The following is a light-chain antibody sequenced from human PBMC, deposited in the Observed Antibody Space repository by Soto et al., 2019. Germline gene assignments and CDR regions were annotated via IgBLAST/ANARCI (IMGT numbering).Light chain of an antibody. V-gene: IGKV1-5*03. J-gene: IGKJ1*01. CDR1: QSISSW. CDR2: KAS. CDR3: QQYNSYWT. Sequence: DIQMTQSPSTLSASVGDRVTITCRASQSISSWLAWYQQKPGKAPKLLIYKASSLESGVPSRFSGSGSGTEFTLTISSLQPDDFATYYCQQYNSYWTFGQGXXX.